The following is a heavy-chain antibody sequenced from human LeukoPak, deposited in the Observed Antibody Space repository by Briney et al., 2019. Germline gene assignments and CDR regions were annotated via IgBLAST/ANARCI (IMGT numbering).Heavy chain of an antibody. CDR3: ARQAQTWFGELSKYYYYYYYMDV. J-gene: IGHJ6*03. V-gene: IGHV1-2*02. Sequence: ASVKVSCKASGYTFTGYYMHWVRQAPGQGLEWMGWINPNSGGTNYAQKFQGRVTMTRDTSISTAYMELSRLRSDDTAVYYCARQAQTWFGELSKYYYYYYYMDVWGKGTTVTISS. CDR2: INPNSGGT. CDR1: GYTFTGYY. D-gene: IGHD3-10*01.